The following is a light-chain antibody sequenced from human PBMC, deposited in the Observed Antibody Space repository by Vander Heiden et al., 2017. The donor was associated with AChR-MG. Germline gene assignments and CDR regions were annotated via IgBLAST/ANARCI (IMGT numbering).Light chain of an antibody. CDR2: AAS. J-gene: IGKJ3*01. Sequence: DIQMTQSPSSLSASIGDRVTITCPASQGINNYLTWYQHKPGKAPRLLIYAASNLQTGVPSRFSGSGSGTDFTFTISSLQPEDVATYYCQKYNSLPPFTFGHGTKVDIK. CDR3: QKYNSLPPFT. CDR1: QGINNY. V-gene: IGKV1-27*01.